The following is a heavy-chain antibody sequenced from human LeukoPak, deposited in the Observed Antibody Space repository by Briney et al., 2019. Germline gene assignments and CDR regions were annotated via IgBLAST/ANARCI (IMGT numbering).Heavy chain of an antibody. J-gene: IGHJ4*02. Sequence: GGSLRLSCAVSGYTFSSHGMHWVRQAPGKGLEYLAAIWYDGSDKYYADSVKGRFTISSDNYKNMLYLQMDSLRAEDTALYYCARSWGSVSGYFDYWGQGTLVTVSS. CDR3: ARSWGSVSGYFDY. CDR2: IWYDGSDK. V-gene: IGHV3-33*01. CDR1: GYTFSSHG. D-gene: IGHD6-19*01.